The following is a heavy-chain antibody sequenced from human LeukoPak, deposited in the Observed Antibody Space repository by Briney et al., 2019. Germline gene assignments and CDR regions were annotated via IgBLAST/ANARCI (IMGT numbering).Heavy chain of an antibody. CDR2: MNPNSGNT. J-gene: IGHJ6*03. CDR3: ARARRGYSLYYYYMDV. CDR1: GYTFTSYD. Sequence: ASVKVSCKASGYTFTSYDINWVRQATGQGFEWMGWMNPNSGNTGYAQKFQGRVTITRNTSISTAYMELSSLRSEDTAVYYCARARRGYSLYYYYMDVWGKGTTVTVSS. V-gene: IGHV1-8*03. D-gene: IGHD5-18*01.